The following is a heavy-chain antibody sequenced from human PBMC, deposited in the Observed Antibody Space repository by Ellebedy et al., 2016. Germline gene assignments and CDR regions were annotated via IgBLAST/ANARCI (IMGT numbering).Heavy chain of an antibody. V-gene: IGHV3-11*04. J-gene: IGHJ4*02. Sequence: GESLKISXAASGFTFSDYYMSWIRQAPGKGLEWVSYISSSGSTIYYADSVKGRFTISRDNAKNSLYLQMNSLRAEDTAVYYCAREGGWNYGRTFDYWGQGTLVTVSS. D-gene: IGHD1-7*01. CDR3: AREGGWNYGRTFDY. CDR1: GFTFSDYY. CDR2: ISSSGSTI.